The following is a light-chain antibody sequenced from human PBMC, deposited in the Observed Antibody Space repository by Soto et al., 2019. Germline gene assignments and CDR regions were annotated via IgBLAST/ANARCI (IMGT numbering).Light chain of an antibody. J-gene: IGLJ2*01. CDR2: DVS. Sequence: QAVVTQPASVSGSPGQSITISCTGTSSDVGGYDYVSWYQQHPGKVPKLMIHDVSNRPSGVSSRFSGSKSGNTASLTISGLQAEDEADYYCSSYTSSDTVLFGGGTKVTVL. CDR3: SSYTSSDTVL. CDR1: SSDVGGYDY. V-gene: IGLV2-14*01.